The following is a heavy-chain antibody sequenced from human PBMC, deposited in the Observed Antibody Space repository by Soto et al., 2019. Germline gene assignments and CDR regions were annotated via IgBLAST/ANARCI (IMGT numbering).Heavy chain of an antibody. D-gene: IGHD3-3*01. CDR2: IIPIFGTA. Sequence: GPSVKVSCKASGGTFSSYAISWVRQAPGQGLEWMGGIIPIFGTANYAQKFQGRVTITADESTSTAYMELSSLRSEDTAVYYCAREGEVRIXIFGVVIIRPHYYYYYGMDVWGQGTTVTVS. CDR1: GGTFSSYA. CDR3: AREGEVRIXIFGVVIIRPHYYYYYGMDV. V-gene: IGHV1-69*13. J-gene: IGHJ6*02.